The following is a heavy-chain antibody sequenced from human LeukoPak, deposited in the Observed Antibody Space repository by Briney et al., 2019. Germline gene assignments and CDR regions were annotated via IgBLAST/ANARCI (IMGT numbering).Heavy chain of an antibody. Sequence: GGSLRLSCAASGFTVSSNYMSWVRQAPGRGLERVSVIYSGGSTYYADSVKGRFTISRHNSKNTLYLQMNSLRAEDTAVYYCARVRSGGYAYWGQGTLVTVSS. CDR2: IYSGGST. V-gene: IGHV3-53*04. CDR3: ARVRSGGYAY. CDR1: GFTVSSNY. J-gene: IGHJ4*02. D-gene: IGHD1-26*01.